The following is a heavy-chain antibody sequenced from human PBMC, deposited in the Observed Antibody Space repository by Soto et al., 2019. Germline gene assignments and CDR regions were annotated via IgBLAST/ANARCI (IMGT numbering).Heavy chain of an antibody. D-gene: IGHD5-18*01. CDR1: GFTFSSYA. Sequence: GGSLRLSCAASGFTFSSYAMHWVRQAPGKGLEWAAVISYDGSNKYYADSVKGRFTISRDNSKNTLYLQMNSLRAEDTAVYYFATQGYSYGPYVDYYYYGMDVWGQGTTVTVSS. J-gene: IGHJ6*02. CDR2: ISYDGSNK. V-gene: IGHV3-30-3*01. CDR3: ATQGYSYGPYVDYYYYGMDV.